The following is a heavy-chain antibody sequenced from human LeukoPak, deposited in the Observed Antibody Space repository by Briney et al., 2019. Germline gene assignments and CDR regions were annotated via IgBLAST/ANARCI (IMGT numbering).Heavy chain of an antibody. CDR2: IIPIFGTA. Sequence: ASVKVSCKASGGTFSSYAISWVRQAPGQGLEWMGGIIPIFGTANYAQKFQGRVTITADESTSTAYMELSSLRSEDTAVYYCARGKELPPTGDWGGYYYYGMDVWGQGTTVTVSS. CDR3: ARGKELPPTGDWGGYYYYGMDV. J-gene: IGHJ6*02. D-gene: IGHD7-27*01. CDR1: GGTFSSYA. V-gene: IGHV1-69*13.